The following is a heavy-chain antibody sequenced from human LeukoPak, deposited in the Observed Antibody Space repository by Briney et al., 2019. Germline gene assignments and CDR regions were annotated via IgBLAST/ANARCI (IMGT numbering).Heavy chain of an antibody. CDR2: ISGFNGNT. Sequence: ASVKVSCKAAGYTFGNYGIKWVRQAPGQGLEWVGWISGFNGNTNYAQNFHDRVTMTTDTSTSTAYMELRSLRSDDTAVYYCARQGYGGNPQGAADYWGQGTLVTVSS. V-gene: IGHV1-18*01. CDR1: GYTFGNYG. J-gene: IGHJ4*02. CDR3: ARQGYGGNPQGAADY. D-gene: IGHD4-23*01.